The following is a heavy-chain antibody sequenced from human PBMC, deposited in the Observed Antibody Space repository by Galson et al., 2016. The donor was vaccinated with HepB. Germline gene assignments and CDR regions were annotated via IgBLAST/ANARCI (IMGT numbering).Heavy chain of an antibody. Sequence: SVKVSCKASGYTFTSYGISWVRQAPGQGLEWMGWISAYNGNTNYAQKLQARVTMTTDTSTRTAYMEMRSLRPDDTAVYYCARELVSGFFRRWHDYWGQGTLGIVSS. J-gene: IGHJ4*02. D-gene: IGHD3-3*01. CDR1: GYTFTSYG. V-gene: IGHV1-18*01. CDR3: ARELVSGFFRRWHDY. CDR2: ISAYNGNT.